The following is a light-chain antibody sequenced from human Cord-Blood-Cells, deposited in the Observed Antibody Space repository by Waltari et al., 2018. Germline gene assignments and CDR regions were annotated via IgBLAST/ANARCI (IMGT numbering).Light chain of an antibody. CDR1: SSAVGSYNL. J-gene: IGLJ1*01. CDR3: CSDAGSSTYV. V-gene: IGLV2-23*01. CDR2: EGS. Sequence: QSALTQPASVSGSPGQSITISCTGTSSAVGSYNLVSWYQQHPGKAPKLMIYEGSKRPSGVSNRFSGSKSGNTASLTISGLQAEDEADYYCCSDAGSSTYVFGTGTKVTVL.